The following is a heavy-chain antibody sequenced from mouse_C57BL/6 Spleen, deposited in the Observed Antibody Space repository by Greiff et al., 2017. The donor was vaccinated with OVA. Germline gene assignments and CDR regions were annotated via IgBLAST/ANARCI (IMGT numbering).Heavy chain of an antibody. CDR1: GYAFSSSW. J-gene: IGHJ2*01. Sequence: VQLQQSGPELVKPGASVKISCKASGYAFSSSWMNWVKQRPGKGLEWIGRIYPGDGDTNYNGKFKGKATLTADKSSSTAYMQLSSLTSEDSAVYFCARRWLLPFDYWGQGTTLTVSS. CDR2: IYPGDGDT. V-gene: IGHV1-82*01. D-gene: IGHD2-3*01. CDR3: ARRWLLPFDY.